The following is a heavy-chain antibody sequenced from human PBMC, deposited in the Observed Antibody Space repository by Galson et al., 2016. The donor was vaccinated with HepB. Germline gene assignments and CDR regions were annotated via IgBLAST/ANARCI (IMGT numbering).Heavy chain of an antibody. V-gene: IGHV3-49*04. D-gene: IGHD1-26*01. CDR3: IRDRDPSASYRGKPGY. Sequence: SLRLSCAASGFTFGDYGISWVRQAPGKGLEWVGFIRSKANGGTTDYAASVKGRFTISRDDSQSIAYLQLNSLKTEDTAVYYCIRDRDPSASYRGKPGYWGQGTLVTVSS. CDR2: IRSKANGGTT. J-gene: IGHJ4*02. CDR1: GFTFGDYG.